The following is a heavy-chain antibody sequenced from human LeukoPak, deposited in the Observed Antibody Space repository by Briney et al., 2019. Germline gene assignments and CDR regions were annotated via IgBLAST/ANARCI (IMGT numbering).Heavy chain of an antibody. D-gene: IGHD5-12*01. CDR2: IYYSGST. V-gene: IGHV4-38-2*02. Sequence: SETLSLTCTVSGYSISSGYYWGWIRQPPGKGLEWIGSIYYSGSTYYNPSLKGRVTISVDTSKNQFSLKLSSVTAADTAVYYCARVVYSGYDLSYYFDYWGQGTLVTVSS. J-gene: IGHJ4*02. CDR3: ARVVYSGYDLSYYFDY. CDR1: GYSISSGYY.